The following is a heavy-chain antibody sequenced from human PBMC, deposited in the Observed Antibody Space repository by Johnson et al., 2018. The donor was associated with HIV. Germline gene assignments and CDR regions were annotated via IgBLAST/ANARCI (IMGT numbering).Heavy chain of an antibody. V-gene: IGHV3-30-3*02. Sequence: HVQLVESGGGVVQPGRSLRLSCVASGFTFSDYAVHWVRQAPGKGLEWVAVISYDSKTKYYADSVKGRFTISRDNSKNTLFLQMNSLKTEDTAVYYCAKLTRLDAFDIWGQGTMVTVSS. CDR1: GFTFSDYA. J-gene: IGHJ3*02. CDR3: AKLTRLDAFDI. CDR2: ISYDSKTK. D-gene: IGHD6-25*01.